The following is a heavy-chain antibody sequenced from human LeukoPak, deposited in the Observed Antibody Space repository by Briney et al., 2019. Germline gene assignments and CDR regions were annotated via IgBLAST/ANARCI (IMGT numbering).Heavy chain of an antibody. J-gene: IGHJ6*02. D-gene: IGHD3-10*01. CDR2: INVVNGAI. Sequence: GGSLRLSCATSGFTLRYYQMNWVRQAPGKGLEWVSNINVVNGAIYYADSVKGRFTISGDIATNSVYLQMNSLRAEDTALYYCVRDGNRGYDMDVWGQGTAVTVSS. CDR3: VRDGNRGYDMDV. V-gene: IGHV3-48*01. CDR1: GFTLRYYQ.